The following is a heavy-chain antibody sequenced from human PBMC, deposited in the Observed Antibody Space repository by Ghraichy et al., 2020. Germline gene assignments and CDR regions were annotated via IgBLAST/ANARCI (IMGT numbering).Heavy chain of an antibody. V-gene: IGHV3-30-3*01. CDR3: ARGLYRSSWYHDAFDI. Sequence: GESLNISCAASGFTFSTYAMHWVRQAPGKGLEWVAVISYDGSNKYYADSVKGRFTISRDKSKNTLYLQMNSLRAEDTAVYYCARGLYRSSWYHDAFDIWGQGTMVTVSS. J-gene: IGHJ3*02. CDR1: GFTFSTYA. D-gene: IGHD6-13*01. CDR2: ISYDGSNK.